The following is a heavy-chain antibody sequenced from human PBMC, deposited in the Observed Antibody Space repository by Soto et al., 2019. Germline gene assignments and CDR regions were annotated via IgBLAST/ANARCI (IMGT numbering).Heavy chain of an antibody. V-gene: IGHV1-69*05. CDR2: SIPIFGTA. J-gene: IGHJ5*02. Sequence: SVKVSCRASGGTCSSYAISWVRQAPGQGREWMGGSIPIFGTADYAQKFKGRVTMTMDTSTSTVYMVLSSLRSEDTAVYYCASGGVHYSNYRRKNRFDPWGQGTLVTVSS. CDR3: ASGGVHYSNYRRKNRFDP. CDR1: GGTCSSYA. D-gene: IGHD4-4*01.